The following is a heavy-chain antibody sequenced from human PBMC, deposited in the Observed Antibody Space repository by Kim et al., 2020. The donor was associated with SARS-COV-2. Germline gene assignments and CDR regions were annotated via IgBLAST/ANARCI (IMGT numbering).Heavy chain of an antibody. CDR2: IYWDDDK. V-gene: IGHV2-5*02. J-gene: IGHJ4*02. D-gene: IGHD3-16*02. CDR3: AHRSADYVWGSYRQGVGY. Sequence: SGPTLVNPTQTLTLTCTFSGFSLSTSGVGVGWIRQPPGKALEWLALIYWDDDKRYSPSLKSRLTITKDTSKNQVVLTMTNMDPVDTATYYCAHRSADYVWGSYRQGVGYWGQGTLVTVSS. CDR1: GFSLSTSGVG.